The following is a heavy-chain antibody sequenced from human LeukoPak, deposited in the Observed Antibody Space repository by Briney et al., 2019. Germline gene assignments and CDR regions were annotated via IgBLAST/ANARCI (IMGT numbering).Heavy chain of an antibody. J-gene: IGHJ4*02. D-gene: IGHD3-22*01. Sequence: PGGSLRLSCVASGFTFSNYAMSWVRQAPGKGLEWVSTISGRGSTNYADSVKGRFTISRDNSKNTLYVQMTSLRAEDTAIYYCAKDGGSTGYCFDYWGQGTQVTVSS. V-gene: IGHV3-23*01. CDR3: AKDGGSTGYCFDY. CDR1: GFTFSNYA. CDR2: ISGRGST.